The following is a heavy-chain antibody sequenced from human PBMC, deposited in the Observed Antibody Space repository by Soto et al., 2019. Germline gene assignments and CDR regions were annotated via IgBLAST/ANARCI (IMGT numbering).Heavy chain of an antibody. D-gene: IGHD2-21*01. V-gene: IGHV4-59*08. CDR1: GCSISSYY. J-gene: IGHJ2*01. CDR2: IYYSGGT. CDR3: GRSTRGMWLVPQWYYDL. Sequence: PSETLSLTCTVSGCSISSYYWSWIRQPPGKGLEWIGYIYYSGGTNYNPSLKRRVTISVDTSKNQFSLKLSSVTAADTGVYYCGRSTRGMWLVPQWYYDLWGRGTPVTVSS.